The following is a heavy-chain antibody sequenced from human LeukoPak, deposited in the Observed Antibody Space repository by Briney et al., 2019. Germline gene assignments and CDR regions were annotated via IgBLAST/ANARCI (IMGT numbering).Heavy chain of an antibody. V-gene: IGHV4-59*01. CDR3: ARALGSSGSPGY. Sequence: PSETLSLTCTVSSGSISSYYWNWIRQPPGKGLEWIGYIYYSGSTSYNPSLKSRVTISVDTSENQFSLNLSSVTAADTAVYYCARALGSSGSPGYWGQGTLSPSPQ. D-gene: IGHD3-22*01. CDR2: IYYSGST. CDR1: SGSISSYY. J-gene: IGHJ4*02.